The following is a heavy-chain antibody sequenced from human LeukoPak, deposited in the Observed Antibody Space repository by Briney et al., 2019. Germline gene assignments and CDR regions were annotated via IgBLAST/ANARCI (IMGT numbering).Heavy chain of an antibody. J-gene: IGHJ4*02. D-gene: IGHD3-10*01. V-gene: IGHV3-30*18. CDR3: AKEGYYGSGSFPDD. Sequence: GGSLRLSCAASGFTFTNYGMHWVRQGPAKGLEWVGVVSYDGSNKYYPDSVKDRFTISRDNSKNTLYLQMNSLRAEDTAVYYCAKEGYYGSGSFPDDWGRGTLVTVSS. CDR1: GFTFTNYG. CDR2: VSYDGSNK.